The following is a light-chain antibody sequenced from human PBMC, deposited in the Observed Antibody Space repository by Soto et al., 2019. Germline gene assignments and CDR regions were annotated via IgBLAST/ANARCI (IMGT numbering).Light chain of an antibody. J-gene: IGKJ1*01. CDR1: QSISRW. V-gene: IGKV1-5*01. Sequence: DIQMTQSPSSLSASVGDRVTITCRASQSISRWLAWYQEKPGKAPKVLIYDASNLESGVPSRFSGSGSGTEFSLTISRLQPDDIATYCGQQYSSYWTFGQGTRVEI. CDR3: QQYSSYWT. CDR2: DAS.